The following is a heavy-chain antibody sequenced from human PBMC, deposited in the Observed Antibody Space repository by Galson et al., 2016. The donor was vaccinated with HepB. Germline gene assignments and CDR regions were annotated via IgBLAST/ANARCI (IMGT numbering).Heavy chain of an antibody. CDR2: IIPIFGTA. V-gene: IGHV1-69*13. CDR3: ARKKANQDSSGYAPGFDY. D-gene: IGHD3-22*01. CDR1: GGTFSSYA. J-gene: IGHJ4*02. Sequence: SVKVSCKASGGTFSSYAISWVRQAPGQGLEWMGGIIPIFGTANYAQKFQGRVTITAEESTSTAYMELSSLRSEDTAVYYCARKKANQDSSGYAPGFDYWGQGTLVTVSS.